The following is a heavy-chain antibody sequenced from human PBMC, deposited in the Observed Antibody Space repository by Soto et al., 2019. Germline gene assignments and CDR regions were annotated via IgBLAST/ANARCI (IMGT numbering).Heavy chain of an antibody. CDR2: ISASGGST. CDR1: GFIFSSYA. J-gene: IGHJ6*03. CDR3: AKGSNSYYYYYMDV. V-gene: IGHV3-23*01. D-gene: IGHD3-10*01. Sequence: PGGSLRLSCAASGFIFSSYAMNWVRQAPGKGLEWVSSISASGGSTYYADSVKGRFTISRDNSKNTLYLQMNSVRAEDTAKYYCAKGSNSYYYYYMDVWGKGTTVTAP.